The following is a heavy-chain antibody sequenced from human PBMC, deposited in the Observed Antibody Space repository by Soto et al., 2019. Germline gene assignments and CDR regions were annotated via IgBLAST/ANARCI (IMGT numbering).Heavy chain of an antibody. CDR3: ARGTYRDYSSWSGIYYYYYGMDV. CDR1: GYTFTGYY. D-gene: IGHD6-13*01. Sequence: ASVKVSCKASGYTFTGYYMHWVRQAPGQGLEWMGWINPNSGGTNYAQKSQGWVTMTRDTSISTAYMELSRLRSDDTAVYYCARGTYRDYSSWSGIYYYYYGMDVWGQGTTVTVSS. J-gene: IGHJ6*02. V-gene: IGHV1-2*04. CDR2: INPNSGGT.